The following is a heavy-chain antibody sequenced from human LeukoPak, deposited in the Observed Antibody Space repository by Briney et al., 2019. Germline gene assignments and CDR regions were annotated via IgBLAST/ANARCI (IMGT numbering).Heavy chain of an antibody. CDR1: GYSFTRYW. CDR2: IYPGDSDT. J-gene: IGHJ4*02. Sequence: GESLKISCKGSGYSFTRYWIGWVRQMPGKGLEWMGIIYPGDSDTRYSPSFQGQVTISADKSIGTAYLQWSSLKASDSAMYYCARWYSGSSFYFDYWGQGTLVTVSS. D-gene: IGHD1-26*01. CDR3: ARWYSGSSFYFDY. V-gene: IGHV5-51*01.